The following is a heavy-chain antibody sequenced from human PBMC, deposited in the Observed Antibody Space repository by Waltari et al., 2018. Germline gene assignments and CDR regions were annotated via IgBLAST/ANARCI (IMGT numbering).Heavy chain of an antibody. CDR2: INPNSGGT. D-gene: IGHD6-6*01. CDR1: GYTFNGYY. J-gene: IGHJ4*02. Sequence: QVQLVQSGAEVKKPGASVKVSCKASGYTFNGYYITWVRQAPGQGLEWMGWINPNSGGTNYAQKFQGRVTMTRDTSISTAYMELSRLRSDDTAVYYCARRSSSSKNIPFDYWGQGTLVTVSS. V-gene: IGHV1-2*02. CDR3: ARRSSSSKNIPFDY.